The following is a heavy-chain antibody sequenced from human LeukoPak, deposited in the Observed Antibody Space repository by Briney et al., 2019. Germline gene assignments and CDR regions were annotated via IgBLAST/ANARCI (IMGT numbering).Heavy chain of an antibody. CDR3: ARGGPFGYYYDSSGPEFDY. CDR2: ISAYNGNT. CDR1: GYTFTSYG. V-gene: IGHV1-18*01. Sequence: GASVKVSCKASGYTFTSYGISWVRQAPGQGLEWMGWISAYNGNTNYAQKLQGRVTMTTDTSTSTAYMELRSLRSDDTAVYYCARGGPFGYYYDSSGPEFDYWGQGTLVTVSS. J-gene: IGHJ4*02. D-gene: IGHD3-22*01.